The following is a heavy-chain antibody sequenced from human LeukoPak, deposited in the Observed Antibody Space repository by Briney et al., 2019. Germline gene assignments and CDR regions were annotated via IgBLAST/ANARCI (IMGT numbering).Heavy chain of an antibody. CDR2: ISNSGGST. CDR1: GFTFSSYA. V-gene: IGHV3-23*01. Sequence: GGSLRLSCAASGFTFSSYAMSWVRQAPGKGLEWVSAISNSGGSTYYADSVRGRFTISRDNSKNTLYLQMNSLRAEDTAVYYCAKVLQYYYYGMDVWGQGTTVTVSS. CDR3: AKVLQYYYYGMDV. D-gene: IGHD5-24*01. J-gene: IGHJ6*02.